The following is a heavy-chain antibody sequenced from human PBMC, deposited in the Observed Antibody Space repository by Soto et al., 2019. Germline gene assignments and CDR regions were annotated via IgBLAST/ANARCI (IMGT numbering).Heavy chain of an antibody. CDR3: TTQADFWSGYNAAYGMDV. J-gene: IGHJ6*02. Sequence: GGSLRLSCAASGFTFTNAWMYWVRQAPGKGLEWVGRIKSKIDGGTTAYAAPVSGRFTISRDDSKSTVYLQMNSLKTEDTAVYYCTTQADFWSGYNAAYGMDVWGQGTTVTVSS. CDR2: IKSKIDGGTT. V-gene: IGHV3-15*07. CDR1: GFTFTNAW. D-gene: IGHD3-3*01.